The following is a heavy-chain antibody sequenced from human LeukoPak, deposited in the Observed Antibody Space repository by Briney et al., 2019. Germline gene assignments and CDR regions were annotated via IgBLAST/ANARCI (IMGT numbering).Heavy chain of an antibody. CDR1: GYTFTSYY. Sequence: ASVKVSCKASGYTFTSYYMHWVRQAPGQGLEWMGIINPSGGSTSYAQKFQGRVTMTRDMSTSTVYMELSSLRSEDTAVYYCARQRINGGYAGYNWFDPWGQGTLVTVSS. J-gene: IGHJ5*02. V-gene: IGHV1-46*01. CDR2: INPSGGST. D-gene: IGHD5-18*01. CDR3: ARQRINGGYAGYNWFDP.